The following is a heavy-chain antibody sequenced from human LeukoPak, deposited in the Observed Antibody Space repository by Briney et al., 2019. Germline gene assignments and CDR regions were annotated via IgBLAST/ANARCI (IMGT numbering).Heavy chain of an antibody. Sequence: EPGGPLRLSCAASGFTFSSYEMNWVRQAPGKGLEWVSYISSSGSPIYYANSVKGRFTISRDNAKNSLYLQMNSLRAEDTAVYYCARAKEPDSSGYTSFDYWGQGTLVTVSS. CDR3: ARAKEPDSSGYTSFDY. D-gene: IGHD3-22*01. J-gene: IGHJ4*02. CDR2: ISSSGSPI. CDR1: GFTFSSYE. V-gene: IGHV3-48*03.